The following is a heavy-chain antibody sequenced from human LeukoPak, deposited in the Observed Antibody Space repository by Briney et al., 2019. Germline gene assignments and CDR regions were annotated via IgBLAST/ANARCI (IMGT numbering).Heavy chain of an antibody. CDR3: ARNSYYYDSRSAFDI. V-gene: IGHV4-39*07. Sequence: PSETLSLTCTVSGGSISSSSYYWGWIRQPPGKGLEWIGSIYYSGSTYYNPSLKSRVTISVDTSKNQFSLKLSSVTAADTAVYYCARNSYYYDSRSAFDIWGQGTMVTVSS. CDR1: GGSISSSSYY. J-gene: IGHJ3*02. CDR2: IYYSGST. D-gene: IGHD3-22*01.